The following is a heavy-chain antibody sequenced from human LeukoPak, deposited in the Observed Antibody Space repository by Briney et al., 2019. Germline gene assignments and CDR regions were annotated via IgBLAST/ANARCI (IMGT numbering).Heavy chain of an antibody. J-gene: IGHJ5*02. Sequence: SETLSLTCTVSGGSISSSSYYWGWIRQPQGKGLEWIGSIYYSGSTYYNPSLKSRVTISVDTAKNQFSLKLSSVTAADTAVYYCARIVGAGFDPWGQGTLVTVSS. D-gene: IGHD1-26*01. V-gene: IGHV4-39*01. CDR3: ARIVGAGFDP. CDR1: GGSISSSSYY. CDR2: IYYSGST.